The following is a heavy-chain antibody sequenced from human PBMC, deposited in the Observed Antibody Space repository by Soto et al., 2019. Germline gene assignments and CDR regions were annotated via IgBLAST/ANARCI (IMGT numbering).Heavy chain of an antibody. V-gene: IGHV3-21*01. CDR3: ARDRSSSWAHDDY. J-gene: IGHJ4*02. CDR2: ISSSSSYI. Sequence: GGSLRLSCAASGFTFSSYSMNWVRQAPGKGLEWVSSISSSSSYIYYADSVKGRFTISRDNAKNSLYLQMNSLRAEDTAVYYCARDRSSSWAHDDYWGQGTLVTVSS. D-gene: IGHD6-13*01. CDR1: GFTFSSYS.